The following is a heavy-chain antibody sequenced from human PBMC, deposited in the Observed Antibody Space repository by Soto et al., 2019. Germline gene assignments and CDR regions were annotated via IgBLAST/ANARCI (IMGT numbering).Heavy chain of an antibody. Sequence: SETLSLTCTVSGGSISSGGYYWSWIRQHPGKGLEWIGYIYYSGSTYYNPSLKSRVTISVDTSKNQFSLKLRSVTAADTAVYYCARALTTVVTKWFDSWGQGTLVTVSS. V-gene: IGHV4-31*03. CDR3: ARALTTVVTKWFDS. CDR1: GGSISSGGYY. J-gene: IGHJ5*01. D-gene: IGHD4-17*01. CDR2: IYYSGST.